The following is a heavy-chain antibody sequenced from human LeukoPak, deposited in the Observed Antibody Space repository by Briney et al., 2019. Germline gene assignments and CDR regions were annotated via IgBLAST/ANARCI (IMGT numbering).Heavy chain of an antibody. CDR2: IYYSGNT. Sequence: PSETLSLTCTVSGGSISSYYWSWIRQPPGKGLEWIGYIYYSGNTNYNPSLRSRVTISVDTSKNQFSLKLSSVTAADTAVYYCARARTPTATDYWGQGTLVTVSS. J-gene: IGHJ4*02. D-gene: IGHD5-18*01. CDR1: GGSISSYY. V-gene: IGHV4-59*01. CDR3: ARARTPTATDY.